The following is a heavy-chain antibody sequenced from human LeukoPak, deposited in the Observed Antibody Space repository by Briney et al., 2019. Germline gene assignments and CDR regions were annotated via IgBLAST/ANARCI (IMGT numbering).Heavy chain of an antibody. CDR3: AREWRGYGDYGY. Sequence: GASVKVSCKASGYTFTGYYIHWVRQAPGQGLEWMGWINSNSGDTNYAQKFQGRVTMTRDTSISTAYMELSRLRSDDTAVYYCAREWRGYGDYGYWGQGTLVTVSS. CDR1: GYTFTGYY. D-gene: IGHD4-17*01. V-gene: IGHV1-2*02. CDR2: INSNSGDT. J-gene: IGHJ4*02.